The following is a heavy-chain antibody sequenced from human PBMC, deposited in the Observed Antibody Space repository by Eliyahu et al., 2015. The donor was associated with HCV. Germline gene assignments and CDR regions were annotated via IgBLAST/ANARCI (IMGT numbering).Heavy chain of an antibody. D-gene: IGHD2-15*01. CDR3: ARRYCGAGSCDDFFDI. CDR1: GFTLSXXX. CDR2: SRGKTNNYST. Sequence: EVQLVESGGGLVQPGGSLRXSCAASGFTLSXXXXDWVRQGPGKGPGWVGRSRGKTNNYSTKYAASVKGRFTLSRDESKNSLYLQMNSLKIEDTAVYYCARRYCGAGSCDDFFDIWGQGAMVTVSS. J-gene: IGHJ3*02. V-gene: IGHV3-72*01.